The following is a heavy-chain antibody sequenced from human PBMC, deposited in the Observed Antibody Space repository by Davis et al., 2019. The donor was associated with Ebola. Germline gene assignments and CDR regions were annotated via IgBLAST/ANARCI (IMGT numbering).Heavy chain of an antibody. CDR3: ARGGAQTYHYGSGSYSFVYYFDY. CDR2: IYYSGST. D-gene: IGHD3-10*01. J-gene: IGHJ4*02. CDR1: GGSISSYY. V-gene: IGHV4-59*12. Sequence: MPSETLSLTCTVSGGSISSYYWSWIRQPPGKGLEWIGYIYYSGSTNYNPSLKSRVTISVDTSKNQFSLKVNSVTAADTAVYFCARGGAQTYHYGSGSYSFVYYFDYWGQGTLVTVSS.